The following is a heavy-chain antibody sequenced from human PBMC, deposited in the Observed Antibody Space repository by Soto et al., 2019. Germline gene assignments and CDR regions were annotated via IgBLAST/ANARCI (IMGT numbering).Heavy chain of an antibody. CDR1: GGSFSTYG. V-gene: IGHV1-69*13. CDR2: IIPIFGTA. D-gene: IGHD2-21*01. CDR3: ARNPPCGARCQYNREYRNIATDYYYYYGMDV. Sequence: ASVKVSCKASGGSFSTYGFSWVRQAPAQGLEWMGGIIPIFGTAKYSPEFQGRVTITADESTNTAYMELSGLTSDDKAVYYCARNPPCGARCQYNREYRNIATDYYYYYGMDVWGQGTTVTVSS. J-gene: IGHJ6*02.